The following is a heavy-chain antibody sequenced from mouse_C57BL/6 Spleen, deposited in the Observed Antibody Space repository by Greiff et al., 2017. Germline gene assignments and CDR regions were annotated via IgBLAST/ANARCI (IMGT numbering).Heavy chain of an antibody. CDR2: IRNKANNHAT. D-gene: IGHD1-1*01. Sequence: EVMLVESGGGLVQPGGSMKLSCAASGFTFSDAWMDWVRQSPEKGLEWVAEIRNKANNHATYYAESVKGRFTISRDDSKSSVYLQMNSLRAEDTGIYYCTRPITTVVARRCYAMDYWGQGTSVTVSS. CDR1: GFTFSDAW. V-gene: IGHV6-6*01. CDR3: TRPITTVVARRCYAMDY. J-gene: IGHJ4*01.